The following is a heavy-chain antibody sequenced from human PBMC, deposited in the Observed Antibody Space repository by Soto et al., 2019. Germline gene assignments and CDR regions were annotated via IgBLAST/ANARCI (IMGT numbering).Heavy chain of an antibody. D-gene: IGHD6-13*01. CDR2: ISYDGSNK. V-gene: IGHV3-30*18. CDR1: GFTFSSYG. J-gene: IGHJ6*02. Sequence: PGGSLRLSCAASGFTFSSYGMHWVRQAPGKGLEWVAVISYDGSNKYYADSVKGRFTISRDNSKNTLYLQMSSLRAEDTAVYYCAKDLGVAAADYYYYGMDVWGQGTTVTVSS. CDR3: AKDLGVAAADYYYYGMDV.